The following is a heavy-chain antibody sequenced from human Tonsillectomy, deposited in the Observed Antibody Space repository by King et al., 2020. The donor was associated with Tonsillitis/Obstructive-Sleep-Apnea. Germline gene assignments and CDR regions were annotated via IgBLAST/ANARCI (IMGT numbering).Heavy chain of an antibody. CDR1: GGSISSYY. CDR2: IYYSGST. V-gene: IGHV4-59*01. CDR3: ASSIFGVVIMFDY. D-gene: IGHD3-3*01. Sequence: PLQESGPGLVKPSETLSLTCTVSGGSISSYYWSWIRQPPGKGLEWIGYIYYSGSTNYNPSLKSRVTISVDTSKNQFSLKLSSVTAADTAVYYCASSIFGVVIMFDYWGQGTLVTVSS. J-gene: IGHJ4*02.